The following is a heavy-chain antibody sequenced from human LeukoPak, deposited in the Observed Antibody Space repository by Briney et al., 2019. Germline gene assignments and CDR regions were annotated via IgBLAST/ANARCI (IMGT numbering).Heavy chain of an antibody. CDR2: IYSGGST. D-gene: IGHD3-9*01. J-gene: IGHJ4*02. Sequence: QAGGSLRLSCADSGFTVSSNYMRWVRQAPRKGLEWFSVIYSGGSTHYADSVKDRFTISRDNSKNTLYLQMNSLRAEDTAVYYCARDRLHYDSLTGYPADWGQGTLVTVSS. V-gene: IGHV3-66*01. CDR1: GFTVSSNY. CDR3: ARDRLHYDSLTGYPAD.